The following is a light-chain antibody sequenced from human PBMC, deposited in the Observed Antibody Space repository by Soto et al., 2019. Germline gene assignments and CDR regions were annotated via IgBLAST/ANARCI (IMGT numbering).Light chain of an antibody. Sequence: EIVLTQSPGNLSLSPGERATLSCRASQSVGSDFLAWYQQRPGQPPRILIFGASGRATGIPDRFSGSGSGTDFTITISRLEPEDFAVYYCQQYGSLSWAFGQGTKVEIK. CDR2: GAS. CDR1: QSVGSDF. CDR3: QQYGSLSWA. V-gene: IGKV3-20*01. J-gene: IGKJ1*01.